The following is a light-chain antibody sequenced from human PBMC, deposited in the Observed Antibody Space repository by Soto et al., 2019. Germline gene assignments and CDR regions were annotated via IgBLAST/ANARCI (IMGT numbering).Light chain of an antibody. CDR3: AAWDDRLSGYV. CDR2: EVS. V-gene: IGLV2-14*01. CDR1: SSDVGGYNY. J-gene: IGLJ1*01. Sequence: QSALTQPASVSGSPGQSITISCTGTSSDVGGYNYVSWYQQHPGKAPKLMIYEVSNRPSGVSNRFSGSKSGNTASLTISGLQAEDEADYYCAAWDDRLSGYVFGPGTKLTVL.